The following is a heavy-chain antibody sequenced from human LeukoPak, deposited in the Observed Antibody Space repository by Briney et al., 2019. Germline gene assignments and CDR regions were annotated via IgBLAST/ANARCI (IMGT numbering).Heavy chain of an antibody. CDR2: IGSSSSYT. CDR3: ARDQGGYSSDNWFDP. V-gene: IGHV3-11*05. CDR1: GFTFSDYY. D-gene: IGHD5-18*01. J-gene: IGHJ5*02. Sequence: PGGSLRLSCAASGFTFSDYYMSWIRQAPGKGLEWVSYIGSSSSYTNYADSVKGRFTISRDNAKNSLYLQMNSLRAEDTAVYYCARDQGGYSSDNWFDPWGQGTLVTVSS.